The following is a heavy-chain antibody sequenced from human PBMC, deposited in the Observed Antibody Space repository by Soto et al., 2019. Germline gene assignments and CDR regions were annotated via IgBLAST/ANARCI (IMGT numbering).Heavy chain of an antibody. J-gene: IGHJ3*02. CDR2: IYYSGST. V-gene: IGHV4-59*12. D-gene: IGHD2-21*02. CDR3: ARDCGGDCYPFDAFDI. Sequence: SETLSLTCTVSGGSISSYYWSWIRQPPGKGLEWIGYIYYSGSTNYNPSLKSRVTISVDTSKNQFSLKLSSVTAADTAVYYCARDCGGDCYPFDAFDIWGQGRMVTVAS. CDR1: GGSISSYY.